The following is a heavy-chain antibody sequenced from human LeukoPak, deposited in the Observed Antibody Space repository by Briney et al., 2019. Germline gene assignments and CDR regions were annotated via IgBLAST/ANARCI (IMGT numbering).Heavy chain of an antibody. Sequence: ASVKVSCKTSGYTFSNYGISWVRQAPGQGLEWMGWITAYNGNRLYAQRFQGRITLTTDTSTSTSYMELRSLEYDDTAVYYCARDNDKVVDHWGQGTLVTVSS. CDR2: ITAYNGNR. CDR1: GYTFSNYG. CDR3: ARDNDKVVDH. J-gene: IGHJ4*01. V-gene: IGHV1-18*01. D-gene: IGHD1-1*01.